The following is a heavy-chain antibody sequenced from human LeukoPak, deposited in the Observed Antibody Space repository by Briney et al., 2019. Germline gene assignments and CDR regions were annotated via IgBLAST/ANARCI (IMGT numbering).Heavy chain of an antibody. J-gene: IGHJ3*02. V-gene: IGHV1-69*05. D-gene: IGHD6-13*01. CDR1: GGTFSSYA. CDR2: IIPIFGTA. CDR3: ARALSWYSSRPDAFDI. Sequence: SVKVSCKASGGTFSSYAISWVRQAPGQGLEWMGGIIPIFGTANYAQKFQGRVTMTRNTSISTAYMELSSLRSEDTAVYYCARALSWYSSRPDAFDIWGQGTMVTVSS.